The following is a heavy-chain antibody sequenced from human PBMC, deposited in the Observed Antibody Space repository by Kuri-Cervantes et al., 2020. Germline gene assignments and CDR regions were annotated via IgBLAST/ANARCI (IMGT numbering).Heavy chain of an antibody. D-gene: IGHD3-3*01. CDR2: ISWNSGSI. CDR1: GFTFDDYA. V-gene: IGHV3-9*01. Sequence: SLKISCAASGFTFDDYAMHWVRQAPGKGLEWVSGISWNSGSIGYADSVKGRFTISRDNAKNSLYLQMNSLRPEDTALYYCGKDSYYDFWSGPDYWGQGTLVTVSS. J-gene: IGHJ4*02. CDR3: GKDSYYDFWSGPDY.